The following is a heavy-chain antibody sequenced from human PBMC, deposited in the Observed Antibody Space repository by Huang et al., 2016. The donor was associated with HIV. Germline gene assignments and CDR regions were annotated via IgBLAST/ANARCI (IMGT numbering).Heavy chain of an antibody. Sequence: EVQLVQSGAEVKKPGESLKISCKGSGYNFMNYWIGWVRQMPGKGLEWRWIIYPCDSDIRYRPSFQGQVTISADKFISTAYLHLSSLKTSDTAIYYCARRESSPSAFDSWGQGTRVTVSS. V-gene: IGHV5-51*01. D-gene: IGHD2-2*01. J-gene: IGHJ4*02. CDR3: ARRESSPSAFDS. CDR2: IYPCDSDI. CDR1: GYNFMNYW.